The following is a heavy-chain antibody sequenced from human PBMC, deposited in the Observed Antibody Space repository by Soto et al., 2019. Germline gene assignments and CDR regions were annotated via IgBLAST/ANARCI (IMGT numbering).Heavy chain of an antibody. CDR2: ISGSGGST. J-gene: IGHJ6*02. CDR3: AKSKVGSPLDYYGMDV. V-gene: IGHV3-23*01. Sequence: PGGSLRLSCAASGFTFSSYAMSWVRQAPGKGLEWVSAISGSGGSTYYADSVKGRFTISRDNSKNTLYLQMNSLRAEDTAVYYCAKSKVGSPLDYYGMDVWGQGTTVTVSS. CDR1: GFTFSSYA. D-gene: IGHD3-10*01.